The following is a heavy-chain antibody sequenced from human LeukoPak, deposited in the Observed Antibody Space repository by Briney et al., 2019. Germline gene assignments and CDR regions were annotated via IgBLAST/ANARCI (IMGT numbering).Heavy chain of an antibody. J-gene: IGHJ3*02. CDR2: ISAYNGNT. CDR3: ARDLGAQSIDAFDI. V-gene: IGHV1-18*01. CDR1: GYTFTSYG. Sequence: ASVKVSCKASGYTFTSYGISWVRQAPGQGLEWMGWISAYNGNTNYAQKLQGRVTMTTDTSTSTAYMELRSLRSDDTAVYYCARDLGAQSIDAFDIWGQGTMVTVSS.